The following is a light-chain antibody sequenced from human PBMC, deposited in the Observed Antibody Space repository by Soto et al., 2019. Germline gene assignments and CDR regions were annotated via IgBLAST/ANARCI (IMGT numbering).Light chain of an antibody. CDR2: DAS. Sequence: DIVLTQSPATLSLSPGERATLSCRASQSVSSYLAWYQQRPGHVPRLLIYDASKRATGIPARFSASGSGTDFNLTISSLEPEDFAIYFCQQRSNWPPMYTFGQGTKLEIK. V-gene: IGKV3-11*01. J-gene: IGKJ2*01. CDR1: QSVSSY. CDR3: QQRSNWPPMYT.